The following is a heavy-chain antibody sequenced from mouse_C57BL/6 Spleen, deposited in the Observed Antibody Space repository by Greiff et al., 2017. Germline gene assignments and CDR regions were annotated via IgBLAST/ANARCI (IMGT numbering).Heavy chain of an antibody. CDR2: FSSGRSTI. CDR3: ARSGTLDD. Sequence: EVKLVESGGGLVKPGGSLKLSCAASGFPFSDSGMHWVRQASEQGLEWVAYFSSGRSTIYYAGTVKGRFTISRDNAKNTLFLQMTSLRSEDTAMYYCARSGTLDDWGQGTSVTVSS. CDR1: GFPFSDSG. J-gene: IGHJ4*01. D-gene: IGHD4-1*01. V-gene: IGHV5-17*01.